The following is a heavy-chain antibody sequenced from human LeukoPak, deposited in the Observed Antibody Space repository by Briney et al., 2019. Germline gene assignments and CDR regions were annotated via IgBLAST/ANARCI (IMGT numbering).Heavy chain of an antibody. V-gene: IGHV3-23*01. CDR2: ITGGGGGT. CDR1: GFTFSTYA. CDR3: ARIAASTGAY. Sequence: GGSLRLSCAASGFTFSTYAMTWVRQAPGKGLEWVSAITGGGGGTYYADSAKGRFTISRDNSKNTLYLQMNSLRAEDTAVYYCARIAASTGAYWGQGTLVTVSS. J-gene: IGHJ4*02.